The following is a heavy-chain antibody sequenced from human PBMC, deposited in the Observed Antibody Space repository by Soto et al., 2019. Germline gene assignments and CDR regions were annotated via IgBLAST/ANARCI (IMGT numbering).Heavy chain of an antibody. J-gene: IGHJ6*02. CDR2: IRSKAYGGTT. D-gene: IGHD6-6*01. CDR1: GLTFGDYA. CDR3: TRVGRSSSSLLVMGMDV. Sequence: PGGSLRLSCTASGLTFGDYAISWVRQAPGKGLEWVGFIRSKAYGGTTEYAASVKGRFTISRDDSKSIAYLQMNSLKTEDTAVYYCTRVGRSSSSLLVMGMDVWGQGTTVTVSS. V-gene: IGHV3-49*04.